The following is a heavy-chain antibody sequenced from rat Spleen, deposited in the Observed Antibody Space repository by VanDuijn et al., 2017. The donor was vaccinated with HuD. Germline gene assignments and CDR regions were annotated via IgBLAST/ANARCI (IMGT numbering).Heavy chain of an antibody. D-gene: IGHD1-11*01. CDR1: GFNFNDYW. V-gene: IGHV4-2*01. CDR2: INPNSRTI. CDR3: TRDRYGGSAYNWFAY. J-gene: IGHJ3*01. Sequence: EVKLVESGGGLVQPGRSLKLSCAASGFNFNDYWMGWVRQAPGKGLEWIGEINPNSRTIKYTSSLKDKFTISRDNAQNTLYLQMTKLGSEDTAIYYCTRDRYGGSAYNWFAYWGQGTLVTVSS.